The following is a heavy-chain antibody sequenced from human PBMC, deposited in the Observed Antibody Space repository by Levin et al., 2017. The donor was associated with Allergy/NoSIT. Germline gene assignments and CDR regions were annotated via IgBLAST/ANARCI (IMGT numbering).Heavy chain of an antibody. D-gene: IGHD1-1*01. Sequence: GGSLRLSCAASGFTFSSYGMHWVRQAPGKGLVWVAVISHDGSNKYYADSVKGRFTISRDNSKNTLYLQMNSLRAEDTAVYYCGNWNGDYWGQGTLVTVSS. CDR1: GFTFSSYG. V-gene: IGHV3-30*18. CDR3: GNWNGDY. CDR2: ISHDGSNK. J-gene: IGHJ4*02.